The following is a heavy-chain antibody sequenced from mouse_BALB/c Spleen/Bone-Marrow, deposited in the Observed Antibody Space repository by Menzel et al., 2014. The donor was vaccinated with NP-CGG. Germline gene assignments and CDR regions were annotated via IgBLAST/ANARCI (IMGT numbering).Heavy chain of an antibody. J-gene: IGHJ3*01. Sequence: VQLQQSGAELVRPGASVKLSCKASGYSFTSYWMNWVKQRPGQGLEWIGMIHPSGSETRLNQNFKDKATLTVDKSSSPAYMQLSNPTSEDSAVYYCARSRGEGYWGQGTLVTVSA. CDR3: ARSRGEGY. CDR2: IHPSGSET. CDR1: GYSFTSYW. D-gene: IGHD1-1*01. V-gene: IGHV1S82*01.